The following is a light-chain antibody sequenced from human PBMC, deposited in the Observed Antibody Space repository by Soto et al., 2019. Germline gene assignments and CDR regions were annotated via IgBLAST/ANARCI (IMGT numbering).Light chain of an antibody. CDR3: QQYHNWPIT. CDR1: QSVSNN. J-gene: IGKJ5*01. V-gene: IGKV3-15*01. CDR2: DAS. Sequence: EIVLTQPPCTLSLSPGERATLSCRASQSVSNNYLAWYQQKPGQAPRLLIYDASTRATGISARFSGSGSGTEFTLTISSLQSEDFAVYYCQQYHNWPITFGQGTRLEIK.